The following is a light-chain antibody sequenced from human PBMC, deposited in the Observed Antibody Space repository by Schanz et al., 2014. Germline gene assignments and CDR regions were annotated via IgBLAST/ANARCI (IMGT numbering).Light chain of an antibody. CDR2: DVN. V-gene: IGLV2-8*01. Sequence: QSALTQPPSASGSPGQSVTISCTGTSSDVGTYDYVSWYQHHPGKAPKLMIFDVNKRPSGVPDRFSGSKSGNTASLTISGLQAEDEADYYCSSYRRTATVAVFGTGTKLTVL. CDR3: SSYRRTATVAV. CDR1: SSDVGTYDY. J-gene: IGLJ1*01.